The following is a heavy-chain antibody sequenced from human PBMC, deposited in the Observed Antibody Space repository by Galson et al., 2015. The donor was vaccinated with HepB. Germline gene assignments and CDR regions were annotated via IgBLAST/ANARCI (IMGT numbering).Heavy chain of an antibody. CDR2: ISGSGTYT. D-gene: IGHD2-21*01. V-gene: IGHV3-23*01. CDR3: ARVSSDGYYYYYIMDV. J-gene: IGHJ6*02. CDR1: GFTFGNYA. Sequence: SLRLSCAASGFTFGNYAMSWVRQAPGKGLEWVSVISGSGTYTHYADSVRGRFTFSRDNSKNTLYLQMNSLRGEDTAVYYCARVSSDGYYYYYIMDVWGQGTTVTVSS.